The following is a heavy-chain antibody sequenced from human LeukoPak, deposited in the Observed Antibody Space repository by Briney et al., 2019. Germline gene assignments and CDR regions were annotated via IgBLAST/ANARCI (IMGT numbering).Heavy chain of an antibody. CDR1: GFTFINYG. V-gene: IGHV3-30*18. Sequence: PGRSLTLSCAASGFTFINYGMHWVRQAPGKGLEWVAVISYDGTNKYYADSVKGRFTISRDNSKNTLYLQMNSLKTDDTAVYYCANYGDYQYFDYWGQGTPVTVSS. CDR3: ANYGDYQYFDY. CDR2: ISYDGTNK. J-gene: IGHJ4*02. D-gene: IGHD4-17*01.